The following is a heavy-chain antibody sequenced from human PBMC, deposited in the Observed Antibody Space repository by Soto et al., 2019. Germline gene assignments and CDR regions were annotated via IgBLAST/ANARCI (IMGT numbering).Heavy chain of an antibody. CDR2: INHSGST. J-gene: IGHJ6*02. CDR1: GGSFSGYY. Sequence: SETLSLTCAVYGGSFSGYYWSWIRQPPGKGLEWIGEINHSGSTNYNPSLKSRVTISVDTSKNQFSLKLSSVTAADTAVYYCARDAGYYGSGSYYRRYYYGMDVWGQGTTVTVSS. D-gene: IGHD3-10*01. V-gene: IGHV4-34*01. CDR3: ARDAGYYGSGSYYRRYYYGMDV.